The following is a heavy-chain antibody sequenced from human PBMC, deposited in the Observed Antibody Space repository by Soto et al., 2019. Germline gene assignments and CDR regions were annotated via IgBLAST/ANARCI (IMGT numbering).Heavy chain of an antibody. CDR3: AGLTNGVCYTRYYYYGMDV. CDR2: IYYSGST. J-gene: IGHJ6*02. V-gene: IGHV4-30-4*01. D-gene: IGHD2-8*01. Sequence: SETLSLTCTVSGGSINSGDYYSSWIRQPPGKGLEWIGYIYYSGSTYYNPSLKSRVTISVDTSKNQFSLKLSSVTAADTAVYYCAGLTNGVCYTRYYYYGMDVWGQGTTVTVSS. CDR1: GGSINSGDYY.